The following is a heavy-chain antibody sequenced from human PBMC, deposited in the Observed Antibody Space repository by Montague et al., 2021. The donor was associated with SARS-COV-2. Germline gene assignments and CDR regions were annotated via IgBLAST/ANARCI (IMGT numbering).Heavy chain of an antibody. J-gene: IGHJ6*02. CDR2: IYSGGST. CDR3: ARDLTYGSGRSYYYYGMDV. V-gene: IGHV3-53*04. Sequence: PLRLSCAASGFTVSSNYMSWVRQAPGKGLEWVSVIYSGGSTYYADSVKGRFTISRHNSKNTLYLQTNSLRAEDTAVYYCARDLTYGSGRSYYYYGMDVWGQGTTVTVSS. D-gene: IGHD3-10*01. CDR1: GFTVSSNY.